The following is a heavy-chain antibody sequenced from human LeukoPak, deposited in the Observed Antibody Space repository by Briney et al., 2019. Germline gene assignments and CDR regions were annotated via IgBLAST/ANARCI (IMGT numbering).Heavy chain of an antibody. Sequence: GESLKISCAASGLTFSSYAMSWVRQAPGKGLEWVSAISGSGGSTYYADSVKGRFTISRDDSKHTVYMQMNSLRAEDTAVYYCAKAPIPAAGAYFDYWGQGTLVTVSS. CDR2: ISGSGGST. CDR3: AKAPIPAAGAYFDY. J-gene: IGHJ4*02. D-gene: IGHD6-13*01. CDR1: GLTFSSYA. V-gene: IGHV3-23*01.